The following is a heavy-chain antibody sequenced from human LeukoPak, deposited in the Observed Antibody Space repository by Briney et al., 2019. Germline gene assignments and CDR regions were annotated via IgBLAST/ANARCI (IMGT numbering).Heavy chain of an antibody. CDR2: ISAYNGNT. CDR3: GRELCSYVQLDAFDI. J-gene: IGHJ3*02. D-gene: IGHD5-18*01. Sequence: ASVKVSCKASGYTFTSYGISWVRQAPGQGLEWMGWISAYNGNTNYAQKLQGRVTMTTDTSTSTAYMELRSLRSDDTAVYYCGRELCSYVQLDAFDIWGQGTMVTVSS. V-gene: IGHV1-18*01. CDR1: GYTFTSYG.